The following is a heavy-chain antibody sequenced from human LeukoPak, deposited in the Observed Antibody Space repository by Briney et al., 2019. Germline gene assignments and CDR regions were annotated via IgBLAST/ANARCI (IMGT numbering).Heavy chain of an antibody. CDR1: GGSISSYY. J-gene: IGHJ4*02. V-gene: IGHV4-59*01. CDR3: AGDSSGYSVPSY. D-gene: IGHD3-22*01. CDR2: IYYSGST. Sequence: PSETLSLTCTVSGGSISSYYWSWIRQPPGKGLEWTGYIYYSGSTNYNPSLKSRVTISVDTSKNQFSLKLSSVTAADTAVYYCAGDSSGYSVPSYWGQGTLVTVSS.